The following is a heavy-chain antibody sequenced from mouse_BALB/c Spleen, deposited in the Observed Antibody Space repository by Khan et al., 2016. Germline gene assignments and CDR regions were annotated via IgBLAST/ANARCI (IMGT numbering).Heavy chain of an antibody. J-gene: IGHJ4*01. CDR2: IWAGGSK. Sequence: VQLQESGPGLVAPSQSLSITCTVSGFSLTSYGVHWVRQPPGKGLEWLGVIWAGGSKNYNSALMSRLSISKDNYKIQVFLKMNCRQTDDTAMYYCARDVITTVVDYYYAMDYWGHGTSVTVSS. CDR1: GFSLTSYG. CDR3: ARDVITTVVDYYYAMDY. V-gene: IGHV2-9*02. D-gene: IGHD1-1*01.